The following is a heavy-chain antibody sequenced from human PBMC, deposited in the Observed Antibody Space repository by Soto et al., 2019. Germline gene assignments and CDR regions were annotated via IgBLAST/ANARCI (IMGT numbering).Heavy chain of an antibody. CDR2: IYYSGRT. CDR3: ATHNWNLDP. V-gene: IGHV4-39*01. CDR1: GGSIRSTTYY. Sequence: SETLSLTCTVSGGSIRSTTYYWGWIRQPPGKGLEWIGSIYYSGRTNYNPSLKGRVNISLDMSMSQFSLKLSSVTAADTAVYYCATHNWNLDPWGQGTLVTVSS. D-gene: IGHD1-7*01. J-gene: IGHJ1*01.